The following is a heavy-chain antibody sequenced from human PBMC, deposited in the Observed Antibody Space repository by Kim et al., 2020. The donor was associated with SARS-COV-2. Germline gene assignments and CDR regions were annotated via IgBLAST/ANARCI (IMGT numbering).Heavy chain of an antibody. Sequence: SETLSLTCAVYGGSFSGYYWSWIRQPPGKGLEWIGEINHSGSTNYNPSLKSRVTISVDTSKNQFSLKLSSVTAADTAVYYCARIGVLRFLEWLARRGLGMDVWGQGTTVTVA. CDR3: ARIGVLRFLEWLARRGLGMDV. CDR2: INHSGST. V-gene: IGHV4-34*01. J-gene: IGHJ6*02. CDR1: GGSFSGYY. D-gene: IGHD3-3*01.